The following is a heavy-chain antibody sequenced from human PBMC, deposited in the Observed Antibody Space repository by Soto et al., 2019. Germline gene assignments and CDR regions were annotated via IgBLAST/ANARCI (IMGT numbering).Heavy chain of an antibody. V-gene: IGHV3-48*02. J-gene: IGHJ6*02. D-gene: IGHD5-18*01. CDR1: GFTFSSYS. CDR2: ISSSSSTI. Sequence: EVQLVESGGGLVQPGGSLRLSCAASGFTFSSYSMNWVRQAPGKGLEWVSYISSSSSTIYYADSVKGRFTISRDNAKNSLYLQMNCLRDDDTAVYYFAREGSTAMVRRGYYYYGTDGWGQGTTVTVSS. CDR3: AREGSTAMVRRGYYYYGTDG.